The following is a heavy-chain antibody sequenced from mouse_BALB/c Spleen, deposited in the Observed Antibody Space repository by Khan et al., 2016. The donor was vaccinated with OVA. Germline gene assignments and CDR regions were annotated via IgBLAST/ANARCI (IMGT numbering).Heavy chain of an antibody. J-gene: IGHJ4*01. CDR1: GYTFTNYG. CDR2: INTYTGEP. Sequence: QIQLVQSGPELKKPGETVKISCKASGYTFTNYGMNWVKQSPGKALKWMGWINTYTGEPTYADDFKGRFAFSLETSASTAYLQINNLKHEDTATDFCARSPNFSYSLDYWGQGTSVTVSS. V-gene: IGHV9-3-1*01. D-gene: IGHD2-10*01. CDR3: ARSPNFSYSLDY.